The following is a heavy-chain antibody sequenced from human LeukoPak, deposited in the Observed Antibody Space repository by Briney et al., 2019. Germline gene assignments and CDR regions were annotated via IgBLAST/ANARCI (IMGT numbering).Heavy chain of an antibody. V-gene: IGHV4-34*01. J-gene: IGHJ6*03. CDR2: INHTGST. D-gene: IGHD2-21*01. CDR3: ARHIGGRYYYYYMDV. CDR1: GGSFSAYY. Sequence: SETLSLTCAVYGGSFSAYYWSWIRQPPGKGLEWIGEINHTGSTSYNPSLKSRVTISVDTSKNQFSLKLNSVTAADTAVYYCARHIGGRYYYYYMDVWGKGTTVTISS.